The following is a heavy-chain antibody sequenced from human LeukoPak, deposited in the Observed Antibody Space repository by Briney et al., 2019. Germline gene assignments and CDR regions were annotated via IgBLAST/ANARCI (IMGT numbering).Heavy chain of an antibody. CDR2: TYSGGST. Sequence: GGSLRLSCAASGFTVSSNYMSWVRQAPGKGLEWVSVTYSGGSTYYADSVKGRFTISRDNSKNTLYLQMNSLRAEDTAVYYCARDLAYYYDSSGYYYDYWGQGTLVTVSS. D-gene: IGHD3-22*01. CDR3: ARDLAYYYDSSGYYYDY. CDR1: GFTVSSNY. V-gene: IGHV3-53*01. J-gene: IGHJ4*02.